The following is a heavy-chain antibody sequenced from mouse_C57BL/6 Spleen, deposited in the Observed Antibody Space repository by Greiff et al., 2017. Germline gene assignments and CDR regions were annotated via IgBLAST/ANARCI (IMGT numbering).Heavy chain of an antibody. CDR3: ARAYYGSSYDYAMDY. V-gene: IGHV5-17*01. CDR1: GFTFSDYG. D-gene: IGHD1-1*01. J-gene: IGHJ4*01. Sequence: EVKLVESGGGLVKPGGSLKLSCAASGFTFSDYGMHWVRQAPEKGLEWVAYISSGSSTIYYADTVKGRFTISRDNAKNTLFLQMTSLSSEDTAMYYCARAYYGSSYDYAMDYWGQGTSVTVSS. CDR2: ISSGSSTI.